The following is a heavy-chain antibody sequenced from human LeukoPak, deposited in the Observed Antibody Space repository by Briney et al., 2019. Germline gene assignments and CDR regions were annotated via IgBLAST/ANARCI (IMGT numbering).Heavy chain of an antibody. CDR1: GFSLSAYN. J-gene: IGHJ4*02. V-gene: IGHV3-48*01. Sequence: GGSLRLSCEGSGFSLSAYNMNWVGQAPGKGLESVVYADSVKGRFTISRDNAKNSLYLQMNSLRPEDTAVYYCARFDGSGSYYRFDYWGQGTLVTVSS. D-gene: IGHD3-10*01. CDR3: ARFDGSGSYYRFDY.